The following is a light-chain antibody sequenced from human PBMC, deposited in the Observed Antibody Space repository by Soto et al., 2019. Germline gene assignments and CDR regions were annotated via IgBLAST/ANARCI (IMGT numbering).Light chain of an antibody. V-gene: IGKV3-15*01. CDR3: QHYGRSPIT. Sequence: ETVMTQSPATLSVSPGERATLSCRASQSVSSNLAWYQQKPGQAPRLLIYGASTRATGIPARFSGSGSATDFTLTISRLEPEDFALYYCQHYGRSPITFGQGTRLEIK. CDR2: GAS. CDR1: QSVSSN. J-gene: IGKJ5*01.